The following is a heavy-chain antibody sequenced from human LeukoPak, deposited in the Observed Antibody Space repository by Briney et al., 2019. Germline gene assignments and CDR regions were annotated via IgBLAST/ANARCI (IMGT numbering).Heavy chain of an antibody. CDR3: AKDGGGGRYDSSGYYGFSFDY. J-gene: IGHJ4*02. D-gene: IGHD3-22*01. CDR2: ISGSGGST. Sequence: GGSLRLSCAASGFTFNTYAMSWVRQAPGKGLEWVSAISGSGGSTYYADSVKGRFTISRDNSKSTLYLQMNSLRAEYTAVYYWAKDGGGGRYDSSGYYGFSFDYWGQGTLVTVSS. V-gene: IGHV3-23*01. CDR1: GFTFNTYA.